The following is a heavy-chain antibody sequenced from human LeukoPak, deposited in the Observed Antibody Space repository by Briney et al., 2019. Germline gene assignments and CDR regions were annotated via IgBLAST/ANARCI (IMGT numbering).Heavy chain of an antibody. Sequence: KPSETLSLTWTVACGSITSYYCGSIRQPPGKGLEWIGYIYDSGSTDYNPSLKSRVTIAVDTSKNQFSLKLSFVTAADTAVYYCARSFLGDQLLSSNWFDPWGQGTLVTVSS. CDR1: CGSITSYY. CDR2: IYDSGST. V-gene: IGHV4-59*08. CDR3: ARSFLGDQLLSSNWFDP. J-gene: IGHJ5*02. D-gene: IGHD2-2*01.